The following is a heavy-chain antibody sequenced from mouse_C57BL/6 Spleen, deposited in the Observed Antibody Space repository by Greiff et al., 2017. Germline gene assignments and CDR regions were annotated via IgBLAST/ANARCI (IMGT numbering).Heavy chain of an antibody. D-gene: IGHD1-1*01. CDR3: ARGYVSSPLAMDY. J-gene: IGHJ4*01. V-gene: IGHV1-52*01. Sequence: QVQLQQPGAELVRPGSSVKLSCKASGYTFTSYWMHWVKQRPIQGLEWIGNIDPSDSETHYNQKFKDKATLTVDKSSSTAYMQLSSLTSEDSAVYYCARGYVSSPLAMDYWGQGTSVTV. CDR1: GYTFTSYW. CDR2: IDPSDSET.